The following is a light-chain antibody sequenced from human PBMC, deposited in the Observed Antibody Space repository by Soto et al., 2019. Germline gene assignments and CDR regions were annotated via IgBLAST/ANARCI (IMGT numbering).Light chain of an antibody. CDR3: QHYNDWPA. CDR1: RRVSSN. J-gene: IGKJ1*01. CDR2: GAS. V-gene: IGKV3-15*01. Sequence: DREITQSPATLSVSPGERATLSRRARRRVSSNLAWYQQKFGQAPRLLIYGASTRGTGIPARFSGSGSGTEFTLTISSLQSEDFAVYYCQHYNDWPAFGQGTKVDIK.